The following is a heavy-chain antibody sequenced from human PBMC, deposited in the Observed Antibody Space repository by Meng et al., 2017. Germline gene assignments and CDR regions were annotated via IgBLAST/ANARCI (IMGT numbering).Heavy chain of an antibody. Sequence: QEEQVQVGAERKKPRASVQVSCKASGYAFTGYYLHWVRQAPGQGLEWMGRINPNSGGTNYAQKFQGRVTMTRDTSISTAYMELSRLRSDDTAVYYCASELNTYGSGSYAYWGQGTLVTVSS. V-gene: IGHV1-2*06. CDR1: GYAFTGYY. CDR3: ASELNTYGSGSYAY. CDR2: INPNSGGT. J-gene: IGHJ4*02. D-gene: IGHD3-10*01.